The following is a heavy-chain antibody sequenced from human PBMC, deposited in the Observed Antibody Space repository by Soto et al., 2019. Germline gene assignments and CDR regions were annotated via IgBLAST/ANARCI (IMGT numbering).Heavy chain of an antibody. D-gene: IGHD5-18*01. CDR1: GYSISSSHW. CDR2: IYYSGGT. V-gene: IGHV4-28*01. Sequence: QVQLQESGPGLVKPSDTLSLTCAVSGYSISSSHWWGWIRQPPGKGLEWIGYIYYSGGTYYNPSLKSRVAMSVDTSKNQFSLKVSSVTAVDTAVYYCARSYRDYGMDVWGQGTTVTVSS. CDR3: ARSYRDYGMDV. J-gene: IGHJ6*02.